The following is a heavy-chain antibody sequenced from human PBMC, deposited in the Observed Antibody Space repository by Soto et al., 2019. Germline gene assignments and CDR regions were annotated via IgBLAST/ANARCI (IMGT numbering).Heavy chain of an antibody. CDR3: ATLSGYYPCYFDY. CDR2: MYYTGST. Sequence: QVQLQESGPGLVKPSETLSLTCTISDDSISSYSWSWIRQPPGKGLEWIGYMYYTGSTNYNPSLKSRVTISLDTSKNQLSLKLSSVTAADTAVYYCATLSGYYPCYFDYWGQGTLVTVSS. J-gene: IGHJ4*02. V-gene: IGHV4-59*01. D-gene: IGHD3-22*01. CDR1: DDSISSYS.